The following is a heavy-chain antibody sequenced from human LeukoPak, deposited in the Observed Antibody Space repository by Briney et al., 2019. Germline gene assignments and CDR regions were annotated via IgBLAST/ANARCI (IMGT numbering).Heavy chain of an antibody. D-gene: IGHD3-10*01. J-gene: IGHJ2*01. CDR2: IYYSGST. CDR1: GGSISRGGYY. CDR3: ASITPNYWSFDL. V-gene: IGHV4-31*03. Sequence: SQTLSLTCTVSGGSISRGGYYWSWIRQHPGKGLEGIGYIYYSGSTYYNPSLKSRVTISVDTSKNQFSLKLRSVTAAATAVYYCASITPNYWSFDLWGRGTLVTVSS.